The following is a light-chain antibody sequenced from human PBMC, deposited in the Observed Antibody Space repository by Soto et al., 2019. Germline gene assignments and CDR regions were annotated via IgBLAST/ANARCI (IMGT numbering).Light chain of an antibody. CDR2: GAS. Sequence: EIVMTQSPATLSVSPGESATLSCRASQRISTNLAWYQHKRGQAPRLLIYGASSRATGIPDRFSGSGSGTDFTLTISRLEPEDFAVYYCQQYGSSPPWTFGQGTKVDIK. J-gene: IGKJ1*01. CDR1: QRISTN. CDR3: QQYGSSPPWT. V-gene: IGKV3-20*01.